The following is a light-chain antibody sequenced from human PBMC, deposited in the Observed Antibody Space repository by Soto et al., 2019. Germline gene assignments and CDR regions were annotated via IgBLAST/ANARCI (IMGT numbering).Light chain of an antibody. CDR3: QQYNKWPPWT. Sequence: EIVMTQSPATLSVSPGERATLSCRASQSVSGNLAWYQQKPGQAPRLLIYGASTRATGIPARFSGSGSGTEFTPTISRLQSEDFAVYYCQQYNKWPPWTFGQGTKVEIK. V-gene: IGKV3-15*01. J-gene: IGKJ1*01. CDR1: QSVSGN. CDR2: GAS.